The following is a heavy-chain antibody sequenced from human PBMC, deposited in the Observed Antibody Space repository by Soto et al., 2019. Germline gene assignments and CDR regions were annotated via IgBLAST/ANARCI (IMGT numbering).Heavy chain of an antibody. J-gene: IGHJ4*02. CDR3: TSNYHFFTCYLGPFDY. V-gene: IGHV3-53*01. Sequence: PGGSLRLSCVVSGFSVSTNYTSWVRQAPGKGLEWVSVIYSSGSTYYADSVKGRFTISRDNSRNTLYLQMNRLSAEDTALYYCTSNYHFFTCYLGPFDYWGQGTLVTVSS. D-gene: IGHD3-3*01. CDR2: IYSSGST. CDR1: GFSVSTNY.